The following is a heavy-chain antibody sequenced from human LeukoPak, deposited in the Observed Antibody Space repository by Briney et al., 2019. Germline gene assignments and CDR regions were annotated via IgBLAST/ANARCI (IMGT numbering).Heavy chain of an antibody. Sequence: PSETLSLTCTVSGGSISSGGYYWSWIRQPPGEGLEWIGYIYHSGSTYYNPSLKSRVTISVDRSKNQFSLKLSSVTAADTAVYYCARGLGAAAGTNYYYYMDVWGKGTTVTVSS. D-gene: IGHD6-13*01. CDR2: IYHSGST. J-gene: IGHJ6*03. V-gene: IGHV4-30-2*01. CDR3: ARGLGAAAGTNYYYYMDV. CDR1: GGSISSGGYY.